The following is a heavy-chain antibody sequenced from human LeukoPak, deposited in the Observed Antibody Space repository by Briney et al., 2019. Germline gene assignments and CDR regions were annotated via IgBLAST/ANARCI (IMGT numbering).Heavy chain of an antibody. CDR3: ARQGQLQDNWFDP. V-gene: IGHV3-11*04. Sequence: GGSLRLSCAASGFTFSDYYMSWIRQAPGKGLEWVSYISSSGNTIFYADSVKGRFTLSRDNAKNSLYLQMNSLRAEDTAVYYCARQGQLQDNWFDPWGQGTLVTVSS. D-gene: IGHD2-2*01. CDR1: GFTFSDYY. J-gene: IGHJ5*02. CDR2: ISSSGNTI.